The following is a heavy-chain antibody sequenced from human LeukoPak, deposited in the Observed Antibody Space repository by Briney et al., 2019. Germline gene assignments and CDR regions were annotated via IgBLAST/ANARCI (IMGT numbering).Heavy chain of an antibody. CDR1: GFTFSNNG. V-gene: IGHV3-33*06. CDR2: IWSDGTTK. Sequence: GGSLRLSCAASGFTFSNNGMHWVRQAPGKGLEWVAVIWSDGTTKYYADSVKGRFTISSDNSENTLYLQMNSLRAEDTAVYYCAKETAVAGSKTWQTFDFWGQGTLLTVSS. D-gene: IGHD6-19*01. J-gene: IGHJ4*02. CDR3: AKETAVAGSKTWQTFDF.